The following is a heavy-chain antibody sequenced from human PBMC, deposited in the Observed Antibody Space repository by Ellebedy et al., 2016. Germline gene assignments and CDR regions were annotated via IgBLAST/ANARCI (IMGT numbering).Heavy chain of an antibody. CDR1: GFTFSSYA. CDR2: ISTSPGSI. V-gene: IGHV3-23*01. Sequence: GESLKIPCAASGFTFSSYAMTWVRQAPGKGLEWVSGISTSPGSIYYADSVNGRFTISRDNSNNTLYLQMNSLRAEDTAVYYCARYSSNSVYRPFDYWGQGILVTVSS. D-gene: IGHD2-8*01. CDR3: ARYSSNSVYRPFDY. J-gene: IGHJ4*02.